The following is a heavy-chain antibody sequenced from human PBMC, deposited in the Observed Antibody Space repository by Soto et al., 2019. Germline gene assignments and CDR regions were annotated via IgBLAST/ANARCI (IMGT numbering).Heavy chain of an antibody. CDR3: AREKSMVTWYSSSWYGSRSYYYGMDV. D-gene: IGHD6-13*01. Sequence: ASETLCLTCAAHGRSFNGYYWSWIRQPPGKGLEWIGEINHSGSTNYNPSLKSRVTISVDTSKNQFSLKLSSVTAADTAVYYCAREKSMVTWYSSSWYGSRSYYYGMDVWGQGTTVTVSS. CDR2: INHSGST. V-gene: IGHV4-34*01. CDR1: GRSFNGYY. J-gene: IGHJ6*02.